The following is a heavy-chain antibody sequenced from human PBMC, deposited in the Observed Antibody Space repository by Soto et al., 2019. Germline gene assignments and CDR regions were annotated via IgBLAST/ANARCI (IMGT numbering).Heavy chain of an antibody. CDR1: GGSISRGGYY. V-gene: IGHV4-31*03. CDR2: IYYSGST. CDR3: AREADVDTAMGYYFDY. J-gene: IGHJ4*02. D-gene: IGHD5-18*01. Sequence: PSETLSLTCTVSGGSISRGGYYWSWIRQHQGKGLEWIGYIYYSGSTHYNPSLRSRVTISVDTSKNQFSLKLSSVTAADTAVYYCAREADVDTAMGYYFDYWGQGTLVTVS.